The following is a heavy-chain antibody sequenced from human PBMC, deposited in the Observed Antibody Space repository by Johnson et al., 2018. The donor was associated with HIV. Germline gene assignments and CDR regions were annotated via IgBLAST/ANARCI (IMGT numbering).Heavy chain of an antibody. CDR1: GFTVSSNY. CDR3: AREAGARMVGDAFDI. Sequence: VQLVESGGGLIQPGGSLRLSCAASGFTVSSNYMSWVRQAPGKGLEWVSVIYSGGSTYYADSVKGRFTISRDNSKNTLYLQMNSLRAEDTAVYYCAREAGARMVGDAFDIWGQGTMVIVSS. CDR2: IYSGGST. V-gene: IGHV3-53*01. D-gene: IGHD1-14*01. J-gene: IGHJ3*02.